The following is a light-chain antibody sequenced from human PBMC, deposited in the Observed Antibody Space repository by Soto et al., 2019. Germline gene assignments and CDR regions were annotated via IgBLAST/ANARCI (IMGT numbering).Light chain of an antibody. J-gene: IGKJ3*01. CDR2: SAS. CDR3: QQSDSPPHFT. V-gene: IGKV1-39*01. Sequence: DIQMTQSPASLSASVGDSASISCRTSQSLRIYLNWYQKQLGRAPPLLFSSASNLQGWVPSRCSGSGSGTDFALTITSLQPEEFGTYYCQQSDSPPHFTFGPGTKVEIK. CDR1: QSLRIY.